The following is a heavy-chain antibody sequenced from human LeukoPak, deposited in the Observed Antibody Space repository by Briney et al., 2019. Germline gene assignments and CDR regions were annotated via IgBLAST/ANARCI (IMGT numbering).Heavy chain of an antibody. CDR1: GFTFNSYW. D-gene: IGHD5-12*01. CDR2: IYQDGAEK. J-gene: IGHJ4*02. CDR3: GYYQGGYDR. V-gene: IGHV3-7*03. Sequence: PGGSLRLSCAASGFTFNSYWMSWVRQAPGKGLEWVANIYQDGAEKYYADSVKGRFTISRDNAKNSLYLQMNSLRAEDTAVYYCGYYQGGYDRWGQGNMVTVSS.